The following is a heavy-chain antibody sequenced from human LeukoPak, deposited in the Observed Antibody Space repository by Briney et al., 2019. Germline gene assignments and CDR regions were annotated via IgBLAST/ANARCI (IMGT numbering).Heavy chain of an antibody. CDR2: IYTSGST. V-gene: IGHV4-4*09. CDR1: GGSISSYY. CDR3: ARQVVVAPDAFDI. Sequence: PSETLSLTCTVSGGSISSYYWSWIRQPPGKGLEWIGYIYTSGSTNYNPSLKSRVTISVDTSKNQFSLKLSSVTAADTAVYYCARQVVVAPDAFDIWGQGTMVTVSS. J-gene: IGHJ3*02. D-gene: IGHD2-2*01.